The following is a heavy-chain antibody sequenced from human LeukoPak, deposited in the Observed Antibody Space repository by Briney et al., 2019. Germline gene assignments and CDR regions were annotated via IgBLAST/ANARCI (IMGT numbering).Heavy chain of an antibody. J-gene: IGHJ4*02. Sequence: SETLSLTCTVSGGPISSYYWRWIRQPPGKGLEWIGYIYYSGNTNYNPSLKSRVTISVDTSKNQFSLKLSSVTGADTAVYYCARCYDSSGYYLDYWGQGTLVTVSS. D-gene: IGHD3-22*01. CDR2: IYYSGNT. CDR3: ARCYDSSGYYLDY. CDR1: GGPISSYY. V-gene: IGHV4-59*01.